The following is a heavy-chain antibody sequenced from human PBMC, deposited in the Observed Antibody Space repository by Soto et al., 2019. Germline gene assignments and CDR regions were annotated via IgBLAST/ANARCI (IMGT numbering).Heavy chain of an antibody. J-gene: IGHJ6*02. D-gene: IGHD1-26*01. V-gene: IGHV3-13*01. CDR1: GFTISSYD. CDR2: IATTGDT. CDR3: ARGNSRLGRYYYAMGV. Sequence: PGGSLRLSCAASGFTISSYDMHWVRQGPGKGLEWVSGIATTGDTYSPGSMKGRFTISRDNAKNSLYLQVNSLRAGDTAVYYCARGNSRLGRYYYAMGVWGQGTTVTVSS.